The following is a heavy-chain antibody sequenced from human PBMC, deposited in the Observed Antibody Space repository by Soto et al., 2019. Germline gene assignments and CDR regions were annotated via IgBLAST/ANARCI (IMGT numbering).Heavy chain of an antibody. J-gene: IGHJ5*02. CDR1: GYTFTSYY. D-gene: IGHD3-3*01. CDR3: ARGRTYYDFWSGYYCWFDP. Sequence: WASVKVSCKASGYTFTSYYMHWVRQAPGQGLEWMGIINPSGGSTSYAQKFQGRVTMTRDTSTSTVYMELSSLRSEDTAVYYCARGRTYYDFWSGYYCWFDPWGQGTLVTVSS. V-gene: IGHV1-46*01. CDR2: INPSGGST.